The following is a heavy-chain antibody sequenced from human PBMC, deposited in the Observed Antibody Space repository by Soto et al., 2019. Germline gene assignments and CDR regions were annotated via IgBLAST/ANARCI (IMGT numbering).Heavy chain of an antibody. D-gene: IGHD3-22*01. J-gene: IGHJ6*04. CDR3: GRFCVITSGRSAYYCMDV. V-gene: IGHV1-18*01. Sequence: ASVKVSCKASGYTFTSYGISWVRQAPGQGLEWMGWISAYNGNTNYAQKLQGRVTMTTDTSTSTAYMELRSLRSDDTAVYYCGRFCVITSGRSAYYCMDVWDKGTTVTVSS. CDR1: GYTFTSYG. CDR2: ISAYNGNT.